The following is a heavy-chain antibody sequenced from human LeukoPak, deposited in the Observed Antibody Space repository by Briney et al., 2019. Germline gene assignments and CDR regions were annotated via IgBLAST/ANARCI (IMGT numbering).Heavy chain of an antibody. Sequence: GGSLRLSCAAPGFTFDDYAMHWVRQAPGKGLEWVSGISWNSGSIGYADSVKGRFTISRDNAKNSLYLQMNSLRAEDTALYYCANLAVAGLVNDYWGQGTLVTVSS. CDR3: ANLAVAGLVNDY. V-gene: IGHV3-9*01. D-gene: IGHD6-19*01. J-gene: IGHJ4*02. CDR2: ISWNSGSI. CDR1: GFTFDDYA.